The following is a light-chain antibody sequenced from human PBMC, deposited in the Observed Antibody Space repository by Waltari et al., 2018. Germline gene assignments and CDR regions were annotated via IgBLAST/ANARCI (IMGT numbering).Light chain of an antibody. J-gene: IGLJ2*01. CDR2: AVS. CDR3: SSYTSLNTVV. Sequence: QPALTQPASVSGSPGRSISISCSCTNIDVGGYNLFSCYQQHPGKAPKLLIFAVSNRPSGVSPRFSGSKSGNMASLTISGLRADDEGLYFCSSYTSLNTVVFGGGTSLTVL. CDR1: NIDVGGYNL. V-gene: IGLV2-14*03.